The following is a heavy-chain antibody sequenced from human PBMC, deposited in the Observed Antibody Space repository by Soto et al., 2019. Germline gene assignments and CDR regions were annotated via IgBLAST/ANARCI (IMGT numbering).Heavy chain of an antibody. J-gene: IGHJ4*02. CDR1: GGPFSSYA. Sequence: SVEVYFKASGGPFSSYAISLVRQAPGQGLEWMGGIIPIFGTANYAQKFQGRVTITADESTSTAYMELSSLRSEDTAVYYCATRPGYSSSYTYLRFDYWGQGTMVTVSS. CDR3: ATRPGYSSSYTYLRFDY. V-gene: IGHV1-69*13. D-gene: IGHD6-13*01. CDR2: IIPIFGTA.